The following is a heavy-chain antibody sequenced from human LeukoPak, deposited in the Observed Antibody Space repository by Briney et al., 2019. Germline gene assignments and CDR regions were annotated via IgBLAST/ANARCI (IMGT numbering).Heavy chain of an antibody. J-gene: IGHJ6*03. CDR1: GFTFSSYG. Sequence: GGSLRLSCAASGFTFSSYGMHWVRQAPGKGLEWVAVISYDGSNKYYADSVKGRFTISRDNPKNTLYLQMNSLRAEDTAVYYCARSTRGYSSGWTEFYYYYYYMDVWGKGTTVTVSS. CDR2: ISYDGSNK. D-gene: IGHD6-19*01. CDR3: ARSTRGYSSGWTEFYYYYYYMDV. V-gene: IGHV3-30*03.